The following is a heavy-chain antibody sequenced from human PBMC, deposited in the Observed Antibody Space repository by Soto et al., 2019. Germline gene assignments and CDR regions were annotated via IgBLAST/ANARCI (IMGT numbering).Heavy chain of an antibody. V-gene: IGHV4-59*01. D-gene: IGHD1-26*01. J-gene: IGHJ4*02. CDR1: GDSISDYY. CDR3: ARGSINVGAQVNDC. Sequence: ETLSLTCTVSGDSISDYYWSWIRQFPGKGLEWIGYISNSGGTNYNPSLKSRVTISVYTSKNQFSLRLSSVTAGDTAVYFCARGSINVGAQVNDCWGQGTLVTVSS. CDR2: ISNSGGT.